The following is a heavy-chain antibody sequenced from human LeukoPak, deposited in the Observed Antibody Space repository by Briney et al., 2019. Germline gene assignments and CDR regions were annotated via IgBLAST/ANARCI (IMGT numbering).Heavy chain of an antibody. Sequence: PSETLSLTCTVSGGSISSSSYYWGWIRQPPGKGLEWMGSIYYSGSTYYNPSLKSRVTISVDTSKNQFSLKLSSVTAADTAVYYCARTLTGAFDIWGQGTMVTVSS. D-gene: IGHD1-14*01. V-gene: IGHV4-39*01. CDR3: ARTLTGAFDI. J-gene: IGHJ3*02. CDR2: IYYSGST. CDR1: GGSISSSSYY.